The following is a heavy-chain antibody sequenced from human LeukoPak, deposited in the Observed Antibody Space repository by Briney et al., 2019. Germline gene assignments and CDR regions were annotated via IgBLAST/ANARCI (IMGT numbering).Heavy chain of an antibody. CDR2: IYHSGST. Sequence: SETLSLTCTVSGYSISSGYYWGWIRQPPGKGLEWIGSIYHSGSTYYNPSLKSRVTISVDTSKNQFSLKLSSVTAADTAVYYCARVLAMVRGVMTGGGYWGQGTLVTVSS. V-gene: IGHV4-38-2*02. D-gene: IGHD3-10*01. J-gene: IGHJ4*02. CDR3: ARVLAMVRGVMTGGGY. CDR1: GYSISSGYY.